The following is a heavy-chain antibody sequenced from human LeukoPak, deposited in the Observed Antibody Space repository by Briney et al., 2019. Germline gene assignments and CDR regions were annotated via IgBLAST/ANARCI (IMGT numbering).Heavy chain of an antibody. J-gene: IGHJ4*02. CDR2: ISAYNGNT. V-gene: IGHV1-18*01. CDR3: ARAPMITFGGVIVHFDY. Sequence: ASVKVSCKASGYTFTSYGISWVRQAPGQGLEWMGWISAYNGNTNYARKLQGRVTMTTDTSTSTAYMDLRSLRSDDTAVYYCARAPMITFGGVIVHFDYWGQGTLVTVSS. CDR1: GYTFTSYG. D-gene: IGHD3-16*02.